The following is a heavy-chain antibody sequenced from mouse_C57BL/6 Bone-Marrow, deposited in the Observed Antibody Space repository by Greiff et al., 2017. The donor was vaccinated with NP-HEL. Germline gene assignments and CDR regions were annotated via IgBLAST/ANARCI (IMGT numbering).Heavy chain of an antibody. Sequence: EVQLMESGGGLVQPGGSLKLSCAASGFTFSDYGMAWVRQAPRKGPEWVAFISNLAYSIYYADTVTGRFTISRENAKNTLYLEMSSLRSEDTAMYYCARRGYYGSSYYFDYWGQGTTLTVSS. J-gene: IGHJ2*01. CDR1: GFTFSDYG. D-gene: IGHD1-1*01. CDR2: ISNLAYSI. CDR3: ARRGYYGSSYYFDY. V-gene: IGHV5-15*01.